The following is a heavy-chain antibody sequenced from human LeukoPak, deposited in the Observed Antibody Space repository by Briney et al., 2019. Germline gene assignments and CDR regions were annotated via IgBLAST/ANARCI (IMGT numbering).Heavy chain of an antibody. V-gene: IGHV3-11*04. Sequence: PGGSLRLSCAASGFTFSDYYMSWIRQAPGKGLEWLSYIDYSGSITSYADSVKGRFTISRDNSKNTLYLQMNSLKTEDTAVYYCAKGRSSGYYSVDAFDIWGQGTMVTVSS. CDR2: IDYSGSIT. CDR3: AKGRSSGYYSVDAFDI. D-gene: IGHD3-22*01. J-gene: IGHJ3*02. CDR1: GFTFSDYY.